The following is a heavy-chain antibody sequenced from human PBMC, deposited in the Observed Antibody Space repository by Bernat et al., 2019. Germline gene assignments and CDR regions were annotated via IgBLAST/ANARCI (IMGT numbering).Heavy chain of an antibody. CDR1: GGPISGGNSC. V-gene: IGHV4-39*01. Sequence: QLQLQESGPGLVKPSETLSLTCSVSGGPISGGNSCWDWIRPPPGKGLEWIGSIYYGGNTYHNSSLKSRVTISVDTSKSQFSLKLSSVTAADTAVYYCARRAGGYDFLDYWGQGTRVTVSS. CDR2: IYYGGNT. J-gene: IGHJ4*02. D-gene: IGHD5-12*01. CDR3: ARRAGGYDFLDY.